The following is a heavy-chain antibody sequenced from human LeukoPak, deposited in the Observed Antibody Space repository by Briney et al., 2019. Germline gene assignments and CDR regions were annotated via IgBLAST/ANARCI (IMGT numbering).Heavy chain of an antibody. Sequence: GGSLRLSCAASGFTFSSYAMSWVRQAPGKGLEWVSAISGSGGSTYYADSVKGRFTISRDNFKNTLYLQMNSLRAEDTAVYYCAKYPGRGSYYGMDVWGQGTTVTVSS. CDR1: GFTFSSYA. D-gene: IGHD2-15*01. V-gene: IGHV3-23*01. J-gene: IGHJ6*02. CDR2: ISGSGGST. CDR3: AKYPGRGSYYGMDV.